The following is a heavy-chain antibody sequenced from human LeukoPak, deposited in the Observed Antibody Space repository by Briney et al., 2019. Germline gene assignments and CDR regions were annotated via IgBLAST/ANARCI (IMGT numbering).Heavy chain of an antibody. J-gene: IGHJ4*02. CDR1: GFTFSSYA. D-gene: IGHD6-19*01. V-gene: IGHV3-23*01. Sequence: GGSLRLSCAASGFTFSSYAMSWVRQAPGKGLEWVSAISGSGGSTYYADSVKGRFTISRDNSKNTLYLQMNSLRAEDTAVYYRAKLDSSGWYYFDYWGQGTLVTVSS. CDR3: AKLDSSGWYYFDY. CDR2: ISGSGGST.